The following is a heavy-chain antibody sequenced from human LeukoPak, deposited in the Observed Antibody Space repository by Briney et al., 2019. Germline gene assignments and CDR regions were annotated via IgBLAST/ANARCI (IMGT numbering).Heavy chain of an antibody. CDR1: GFTFSSYD. CDR2: IGTAGDT. Sequence: PGGSLRLSCAASGFTFSSYDMHWVRQATGKGLEWVSAIGTAGDTYYPGSVKGRFTISRENAKNSLYLQMNSLRAVDTAVYYCARDGDSGSYFDYWGQGTLVTVSS. D-gene: IGHD1-26*01. V-gene: IGHV3-13*04. CDR3: ARDGDSGSYFDY. J-gene: IGHJ4*02.